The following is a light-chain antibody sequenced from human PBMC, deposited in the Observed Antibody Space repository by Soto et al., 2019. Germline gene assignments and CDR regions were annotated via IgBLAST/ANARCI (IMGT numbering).Light chain of an antibody. V-gene: IGKV3-20*01. CDR1: QSVSSSY. CDR3: QQYGRSLFT. CDR2: GAS. Sequence: EIVLTQSPGTLSLSPGERATLSCRASQSVSSSYLAWYQQKPGQAPRLVIYGASSRATGIPDRFSGSGSGTDFTLTISRLEPEDFAVYYCQQYGRSLFTFGPGTKVDIK. J-gene: IGKJ3*01.